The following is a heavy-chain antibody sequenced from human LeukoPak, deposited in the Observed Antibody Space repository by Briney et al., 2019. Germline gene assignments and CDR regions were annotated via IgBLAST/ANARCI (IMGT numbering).Heavy chain of an antibody. CDR3: ARGDSSGWYTINYFDY. V-gene: IGHV3-21*01. CDR2: ISSSSYI. CDR1: GFTFSSYS. D-gene: IGHD6-19*01. Sequence: GESLRLSCAASGFTFSSYSMSWVRQAAGKGLEWVSSISSSSYIYYADSVKGRFTISRDNAKNSLYLQMNSLRAEDTAVYYCARGDSSGWYTINYFDYWGQGALVTVSS. J-gene: IGHJ4*02.